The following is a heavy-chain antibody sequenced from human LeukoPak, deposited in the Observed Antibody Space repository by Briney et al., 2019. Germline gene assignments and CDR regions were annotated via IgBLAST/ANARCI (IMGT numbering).Heavy chain of an antibody. CDR2: ISGSGGST. CDR3: AKDGVTYSSSWYQRYYYYYMDV. CDR1: GFTFSSYA. J-gene: IGHJ6*03. V-gene: IGHV3-23*01. Sequence: PGGTLRLSCAVSGFTFSSYAMSWVRQAPGKGLEWVSAISGSGGSTYYADSVKGRFTISRDNSKNTLYLQMNSLRAEDTAVYYCAKDGVTYSSSWYQRYYYYYMDVWGKGTTVTVSS. D-gene: IGHD6-13*01.